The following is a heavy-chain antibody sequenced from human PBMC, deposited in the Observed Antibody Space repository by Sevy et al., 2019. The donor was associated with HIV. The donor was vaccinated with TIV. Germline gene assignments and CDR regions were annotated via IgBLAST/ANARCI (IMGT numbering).Heavy chain of an antibody. J-gene: IGHJ3*02. D-gene: IGHD3-22*01. CDR3: AKDRGITMIVVVTHASDI. V-gene: IGHV3-23*01. CDR2: ISGSGGST. CDR1: GFTFGSYA. Sequence: GGSLRLSCAASGFTFGSYAMSWVRQAPGKGLEWVSAISGSGGSTYYADSVKGRFTISRGNSKNTLYLQMNSLRAEDTAVYYCAKDRGITMIVVVTHASDIWGQGTMVTVSS.